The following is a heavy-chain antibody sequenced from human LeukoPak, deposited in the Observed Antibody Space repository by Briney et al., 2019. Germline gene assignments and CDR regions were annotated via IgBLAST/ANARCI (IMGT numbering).Heavy chain of an antibody. V-gene: IGHV3-15*01. Sequence: GGSLRLSCAASRFTFSNAWMSWVRQAPGKGLEWVGRIKSKTDGGTTDYAAPVKGRFTISRDDSKNTLYLQMNSLKTEDTAVYYCTTESTYYYGSGSYRPGYWGQGTLVTVSS. CDR1: RFTFSNAW. D-gene: IGHD3-10*01. CDR2: IKSKTDGGTT. J-gene: IGHJ4*02. CDR3: TTESTYYYGSGSYRPGY.